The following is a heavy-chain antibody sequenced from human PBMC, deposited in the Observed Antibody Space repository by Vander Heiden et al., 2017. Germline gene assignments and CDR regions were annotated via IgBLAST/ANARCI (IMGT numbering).Heavy chain of an antibody. CDR2: ISGTSSGI. V-gene: IGHV3-48*02. Sequence: EAQLVESGGDLVQPGGSLRLACSASGFMFSSYSMNWVRQAPGKGLEWVSYISGTSSGIHYADSLKGRFTISRDNVMDSLYLQMNNLTDDDTAVYYCARARPRGFYGMDVWGQGTTVTVSS. CDR1: GFMFSSYS. J-gene: IGHJ6*02. CDR3: ARARPRGFYGMDV. D-gene: IGHD3-10*01.